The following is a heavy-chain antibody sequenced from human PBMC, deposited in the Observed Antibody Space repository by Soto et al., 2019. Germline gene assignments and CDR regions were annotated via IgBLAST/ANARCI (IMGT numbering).Heavy chain of an antibody. CDR3: ARAMGVNDNGDYVDY. J-gene: IGHJ4*02. V-gene: IGHV1-18*01. CDR2: ISGYNGNT. D-gene: IGHD4-17*01. Sequence: QGNLVQSGAEVKKPGASVTVSCKASGYTFTNYGISWVRQAPGQGLEWMGWISGYNGNTKYAPKFQGRVTMTSDTSTSTAFMQLRSLRSDDTAVYYCARAMGVNDNGDYVDYWGQGTLVTVSS. CDR1: GYTFTNYG.